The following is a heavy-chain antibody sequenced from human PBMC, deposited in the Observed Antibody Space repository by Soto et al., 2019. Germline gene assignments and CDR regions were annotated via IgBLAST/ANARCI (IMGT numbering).Heavy chain of an antibody. Sequence: EVQLLESGGGLVQPGGSLRLSCAASGFTFSSYAMNWVRQAPGKGLEWVSIISGSGDSTYYADSVKGRFTISRDNTKNTLYLQMTSLRAEDTAVYYCANKFFSGSGSYRGWFDPWGQGTLVTVSS. D-gene: IGHD3-10*01. J-gene: IGHJ5*02. CDR3: ANKFFSGSGSYRGWFDP. CDR1: GFTFSSYA. CDR2: ISGSGDST. V-gene: IGHV3-23*01.